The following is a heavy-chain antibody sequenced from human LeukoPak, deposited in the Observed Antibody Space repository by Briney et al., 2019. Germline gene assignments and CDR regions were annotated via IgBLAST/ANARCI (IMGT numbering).Heavy chain of an antibody. CDR3: VRDGGTDWYDP. J-gene: IGHJ5*02. V-gene: IGHV3-7*01. Sequence: GGSLRLSCAASGFSVSDYWMTWVRQAPGKGLEWVANIKQDGSETTYVDSVKGRFTISRDNTKNSLYLQMNSLRVEDTAMYYCVRDGGTDWYDPWGQGTLVTVFS. CDR1: GFSVSDYW. CDR2: IKQDGSET. D-gene: IGHD3-16*01.